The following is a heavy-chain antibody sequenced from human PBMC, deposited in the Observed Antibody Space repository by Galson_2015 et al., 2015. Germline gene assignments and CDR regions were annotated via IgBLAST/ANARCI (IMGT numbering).Heavy chain of an antibody. J-gene: IGHJ5*02. CDR3: ARAIRAAAGTGLGWFDP. D-gene: IGHD6-13*01. CDR2: ISAYNGNT. CDR1: GYTFTSYG. V-gene: IGHV1-18*01. Sequence: SVKVSCKASGYTFTSYGISWVRQAPGQGLEWMGWISAYNGNTNYAQKLQGRVTMTTDTSTSTAYMELRSLRSDDTAVYYCARAIRAAAGTGLGWFDPWGQGTLVTVSS.